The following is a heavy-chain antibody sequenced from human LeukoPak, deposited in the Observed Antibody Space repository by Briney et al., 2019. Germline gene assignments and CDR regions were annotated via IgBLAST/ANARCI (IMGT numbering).Heavy chain of an antibody. V-gene: IGHV4-59*01. Sequence: SETLSLTCTVSGVSITTYYWSWIRQPPGKGLEWIGFIYYSGNTNYNPSLKSRVTISVDTSKNQFSLKLSSVTAADTAVYYCARAYTSWSFDYWGQGTLVTVSS. J-gene: IGHJ4*02. CDR2: IYYSGNT. CDR1: GVSITTYY. CDR3: ARAYTSWSFDY. D-gene: IGHD2-2*02.